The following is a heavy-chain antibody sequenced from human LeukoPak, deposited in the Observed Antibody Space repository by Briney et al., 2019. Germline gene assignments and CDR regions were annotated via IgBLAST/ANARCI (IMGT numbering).Heavy chain of an antibody. CDR2: ISSGSDYI. CDR1: GFTFNSYS. J-gene: IGHJ4*02. Sequence: GGSLRLSCAASGFTFNSYSMNWVRQAPGKGLEWVSSISSGSDYIYYADSVKGRFTVSRDNAKNSLYLQINSLRAEDTAVYYCVRDSSWFDYWGQGTLVTVSS. V-gene: IGHV3-21*01. CDR3: VRDSSWFDY. D-gene: IGHD6-13*01.